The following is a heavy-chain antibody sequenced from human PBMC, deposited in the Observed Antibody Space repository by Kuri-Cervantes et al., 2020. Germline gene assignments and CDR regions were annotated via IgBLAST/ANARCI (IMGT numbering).Heavy chain of an antibody. J-gene: IGHJ4*02. CDR1: GGSISSYY. CDR2: IYYSGST. V-gene: IGHV4-59*01. CDR3: ARQRGSPSFDY. Sequence: SETLSLTCTASGGSISSYYWSWIRQPPGKGLEWIGYIYYSGSTNYNPSLKSRVTISVDTSKNQFSLKLSSVTAADTAVYYCARQRGSPSFDYWGQGTLVTVSS. D-gene: IGHD1-1*01.